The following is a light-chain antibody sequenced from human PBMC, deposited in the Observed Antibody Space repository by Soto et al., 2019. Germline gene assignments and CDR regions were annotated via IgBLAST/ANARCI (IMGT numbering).Light chain of an antibody. CDR2: GAS. CDR1: QSVSSN. Sequence: EIVMTQSPATLSVSPGERATLSCRASQSVSSNLAWYQQKPGQAPRLLIYGASTRATGIPARFSGSGCGTEFTLTISSLQFEDFAVYYCQQYNNWPPLTFGGGTKVEIK. CDR3: QQYNNWPPLT. V-gene: IGKV3-15*01. J-gene: IGKJ4*01.